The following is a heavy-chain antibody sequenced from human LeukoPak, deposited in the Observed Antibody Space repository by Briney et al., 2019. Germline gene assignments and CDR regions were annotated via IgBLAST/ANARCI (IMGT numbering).Heavy chain of an antibody. CDR3: ARARWTSTVTTYYLDF. CDR1: GYIFTDYA. J-gene: IGHJ4*02. D-gene: IGHD4-17*01. V-gene: IGHV1-3*01. CDR2: INAGNGKT. Sequence: ASVKASCKASGYIFTDYAIQWVRQAPGQGLEWMGWINAGNGKTKYSQKFQGRVTITRDTSASTAYMELSGLRSDDTAVYYRARARWTSTVTTYYLDFWGQGTLVTVSS.